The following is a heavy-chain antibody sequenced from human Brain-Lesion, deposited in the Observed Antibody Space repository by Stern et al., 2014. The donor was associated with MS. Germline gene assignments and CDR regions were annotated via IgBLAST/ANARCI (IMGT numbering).Heavy chain of an antibody. J-gene: IGHJ4*02. CDR2: ISFDGNNK. D-gene: IGHD5-12*01. CDR3: ARLRIPDFGFSGYDPAFDY. V-gene: IGHV3-30-3*01. Sequence: QVQLVESGGGVVQPGRSLRLSCAASGFTFSHYAMYWVRQAPGKGLEWVAVISFDGNNKDYADSIKGRFTIFRDNSKNTLYLQMNSLRGEDTAVYYGARLRIPDFGFSGYDPAFDYWGQGTLVTVSS. CDR1: GFTFSHYA.